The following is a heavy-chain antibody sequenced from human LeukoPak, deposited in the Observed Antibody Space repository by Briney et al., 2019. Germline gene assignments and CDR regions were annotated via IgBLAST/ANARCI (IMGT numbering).Heavy chain of an antibody. CDR1: GFTVSSNY. Sequence: GGSLRLSCAASGFTVSSNYMSWVRQAPGKGLEWVAFISYDGGNKYYADSVKGRFTISRDNSKNTLYLQMNSLRGEDTAVYYCAKERDYYGSGRFDYWGQGTLVTVSS. D-gene: IGHD3-10*01. J-gene: IGHJ4*02. V-gene: IGHV3-30*02. CDR2: ISYDGGNK. CDR3: AKERDYYGSGRFDY.